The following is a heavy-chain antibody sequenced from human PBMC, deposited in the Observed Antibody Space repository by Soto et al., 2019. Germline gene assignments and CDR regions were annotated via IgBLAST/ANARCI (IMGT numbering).Heavy chain of an antibody. V-gene: IGHV1-2*02. CDR2: INPNSGGT. Sequence: ASVKVSCKASGYTFTGYYMHWVRQAPGQGLEWMGWINPNSGGTNYAQKFQGRVTMTRDTSISTAYMELSRLRSDDTAVYYCAREEKGGYYDSSGYLVYFQHWGQGTLVTVSS. CDR1: GYTFTGYY. D-gene: IGHD3-22*01. J-gene: IGHJ1*01. CDR3: AREEKGGYYDSSGYLVYFQH.